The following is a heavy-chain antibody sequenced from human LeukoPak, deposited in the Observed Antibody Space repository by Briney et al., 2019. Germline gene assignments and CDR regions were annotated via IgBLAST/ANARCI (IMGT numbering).Heavy chain of an antibody. CDR1: GDTFSTYA. CDR2: IIPLVNTA. D-gene: IGHD2-8*01. Sequence: ASVKVFCKASGDTFSTYAITRVRQAPGQRLDWMGEIIPLVNTASYAQKFQGRVTITADESTRTVYMELTRLTSEDTAVYYCARNLYCTDSGCYPWGQGTLVTVSS. CDR3: ARNLYCTDSGCYP. V-gene: IGHV1-69*01. J-gene: IGHJ4*02.